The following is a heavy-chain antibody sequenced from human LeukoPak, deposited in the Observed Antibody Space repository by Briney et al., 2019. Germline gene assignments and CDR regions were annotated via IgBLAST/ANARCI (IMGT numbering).Heavy chain of an antibody. V-gene: IGHV3-48*01. CDR1: GFTFSSYI. J-gene: IGHJ4*02. Sequence: GGSLRLSCAASGFTFSSYIMNWVRQAPGKGLEWVSYISSNGKNIYYAASVKGRFTISRDNVKNSLLLEMDSLRVEDTAVYYCARDGFRHSQTSGGLRQPTPLDSWGQGTLVTVSS. CDR2: ISSNGKNI. CDR3: ARDGFRHSQTSGGLRQPTPLDS. D-gene: IGHD2-15*01.